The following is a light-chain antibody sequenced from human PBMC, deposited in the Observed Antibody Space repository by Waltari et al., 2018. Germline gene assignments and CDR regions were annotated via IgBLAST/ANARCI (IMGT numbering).Light chain of an antibody. J-gene: IGLJ3*02. Sequence: SSELTQDPAVSVALGQTVSLTCPGASLRRYYASWYQQRPGQAPILILYGQDNRPSGIPDRFSGSTSGNTASLTITGAQAEDEADYYCLSRDTTSTRVFGGGTRLTV. CDR2: GQD. CDR1: SLRRYY. V-gene: IGLV3-19*01. CDR3: LSRDTTSTRV.